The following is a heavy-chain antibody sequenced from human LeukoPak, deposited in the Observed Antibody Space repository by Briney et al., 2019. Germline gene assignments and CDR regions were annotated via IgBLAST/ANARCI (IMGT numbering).Heavy chain of an antibody. CDR3: ARDTVVPAAMWFDP. V-gene: IGHV1-2*02. J-gene: IGHJ5*02. D-gene: IGHD2-2*01. CDR1: GYTFTGYY. CDR2: INPNSGGT. Sequence: ASVKVSCKASGYTFTGYYMHWVRQAPGQGREWMGWINPNSGGTNYAQKFQGRVTMTRDTSISTAYMELSRLRSDDTAVYYCARDTVVPAAMWFDPWGQGTLVTVSS.